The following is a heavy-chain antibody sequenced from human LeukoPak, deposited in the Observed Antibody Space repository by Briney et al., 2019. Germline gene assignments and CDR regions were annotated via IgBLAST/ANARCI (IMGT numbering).Heavy chain of an antibody. Sequence: PSETLSLTCAVYGGSFSGYYWSWIRQPPGKGLEWIGEINHSGSTNYNPSLKSRVTISVDTSKNQSSLKLSSVTAADTAVYYCARGADFWSGYYHNWFDPWGQGTLVTVSS. CDR2: INHSGST. J-gene: IGHJ5*02. D-gene: IGHD3-3*01. V-gene: IGHV4-34*01. CDR1: GGSFSGYY. CDR3: ARGADFWSGYYHNWFDP.